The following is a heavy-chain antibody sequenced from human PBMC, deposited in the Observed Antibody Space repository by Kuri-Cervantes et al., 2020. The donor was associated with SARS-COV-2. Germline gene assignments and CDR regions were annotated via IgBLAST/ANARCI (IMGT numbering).Heavy chain of an antibody. CDR1: GFTFSSYA. Sequence: GGSLRLSCSASGFTFSSYAMHWVRQAPGKGLEYVSAISSNGGSTYYADSVKGRFTISRDNSKNTLYLQMSGLRAEDTAVYYCVKDVGYGDLAFGYWGQGTLVTVSS. D-gene: IGHD4-17*01. V-gene: IGHV3-64D*08. J-gene: IGHJ4*02. CDR2: ISSNGGST. CDR3: VKDVGYGDLAFGY.